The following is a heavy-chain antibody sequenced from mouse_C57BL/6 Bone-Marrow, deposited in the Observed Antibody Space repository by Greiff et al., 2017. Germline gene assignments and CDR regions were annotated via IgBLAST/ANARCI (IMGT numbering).Heavy chain of an antibody. CDR2: IYPSDSET. CDR3: ARRGYWYCDV. V-gene: IGHV1-61*01. Sequence: QVQLQQPGAELVRPGSSVKLSCKASGYTFTSYWMDWVKQRPGKGLEWIGNIYPSDSETHYNQKFKDKATLTVDKSSSTAYMQFSSLTSEDSAVYYCARRGYWYCDVWGTGTTVTVSS. CDR1: GYTFTSYW. J-gene: IGHJ1*03.